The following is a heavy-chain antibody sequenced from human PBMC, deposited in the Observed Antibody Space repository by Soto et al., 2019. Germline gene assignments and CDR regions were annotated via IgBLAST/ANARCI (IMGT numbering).Heavy chain of an antibody. J-gene: IGHJ6*02. V-gene: IGHV1-18*01. Sequence: QVQLVQSGAEVKKPGASVKVSCKASGYSFISYGISWVRQAPGQGLEWMGWISAYNGNTNYAQKLQGRVTMTTDTSTSIAYMELRSLRSDDTAVYYCARDSSTRWGWGLPRTYGMDVWGQGTTVIVSS. CDR1: GYSFISYG. CDR3: ARDSSTRWGWGLPRTYGMDV. D-gene: IGHD1-26*01. CDR2: ISAYNGNT.